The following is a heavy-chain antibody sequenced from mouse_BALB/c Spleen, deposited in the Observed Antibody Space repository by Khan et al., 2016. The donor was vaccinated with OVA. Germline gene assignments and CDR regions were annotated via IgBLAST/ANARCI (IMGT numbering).Heavy chain of an antibody. D-gene: IGHD1-1*01. CDR2: INTGGDYI. V-gene: IGHV5-6*01. CDR3: ARHNYGPFAY. CDR1: GFTFSTYA. Sequence: EVELVESGGDLVKPGGSLKLSCAASGFTFSTYAMSWVRQTPDKRLEWVATINTGGDYIYYPDSVKGRFTISRDNAKNPLYLQMSSLRSADTAVYYCARHNYGPFAYWGQGTLVTVSA. J-gene: IGHJ3*01.